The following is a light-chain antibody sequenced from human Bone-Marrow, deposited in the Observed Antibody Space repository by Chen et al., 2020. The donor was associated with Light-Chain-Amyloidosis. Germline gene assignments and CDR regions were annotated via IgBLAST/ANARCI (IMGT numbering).Light chain of an antibody. J-gene: IGKJ5*01. CDR2: AAS. V-gene: IGKV1-9*01. CDR1: QDISNY. Sequence: LQLTQSPSFPSASVGDRVSITCRASQDISNYLGWYQQRPGKAPKLLIRAASTLQSGVPSRFSGSGSGTEFTLTISSLQPDDFATYYCEQLKSYPITFGQGTRLEIK. CDR3: EQLKSYPIT.